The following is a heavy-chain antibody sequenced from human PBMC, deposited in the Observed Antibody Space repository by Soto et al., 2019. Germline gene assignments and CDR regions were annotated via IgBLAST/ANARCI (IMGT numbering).Heavy chain of an antibody. Sequence: QVQLQESGPGLVKPSETLSLICTVSGDSISSYYWSWIRQPPGEGLEWIGYVSYSGSTNYNPSLXSRVTISVDTXXNXCXLKRSSVTAAATAVYYCARAHRYCSGGSCYFVWFDSWGQGTLVTVSS. CDR1: GDSISSYY. J-gene: IGHJ5*01. D-gene: IGHD2-15*01. CDR3: ARAHRYCSGGSCYFVWFDS. V-gene: IGHV4-59*01. CDR2: VSYSGST.